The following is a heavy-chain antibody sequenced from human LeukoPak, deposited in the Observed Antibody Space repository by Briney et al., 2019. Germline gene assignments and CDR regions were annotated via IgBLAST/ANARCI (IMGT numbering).Heavy chain of an antibody. CDR3: AKEKPTYRTFDY. CDR2: ISYDGSNK. V-gene: IGHV3-30*18. Sequence: GSLRLSCAASGFTFSSYGMHWVRQAPGKGLEWVAVISYDGSNKYHGDSVKGRFTISRDNSKNTLYLQMNSLRAEDTAVYYCAKEKPTYRTFDYWGQGTLVTVSS. D-gene: IGHD1-7*01. J-gene: IGHJ4*02. CDR1: GFTFSSYG.